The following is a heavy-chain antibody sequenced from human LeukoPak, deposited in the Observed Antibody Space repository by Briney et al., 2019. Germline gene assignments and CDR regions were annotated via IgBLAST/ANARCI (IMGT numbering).Heavy chain of an antibody. CDR2: ISSSGSTI. D-gene: IGHD3-9*01. V-gene: IGHV3-48*03. J-gene: IGHJ4*02. CDR3: AREGILTGYSDY. Sequence: GGSLRLSCAAPGFTFSSYEMNWVRQAPGKGLEWVSYISSSGSTIYYADSVKGRFTISRDNAKNSLYLQMNSLRAEDTAVYYCAREGILTGYSDYWGQGTLVTVSS. CDR1: GFTFSSYE.